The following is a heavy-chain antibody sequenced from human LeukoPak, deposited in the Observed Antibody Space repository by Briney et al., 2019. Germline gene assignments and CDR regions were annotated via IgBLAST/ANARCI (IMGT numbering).Heavy chain of an antibody. CDR3: IQWPLEGDY. V-gene: IGHV3-23*01. CDR1: GFAFSSSA. J-gene: IGHJ4*02. CDR2: ISRSGGIT. Sequence: GGSLRLSCAASGFAFSSSAMSWGRQAPGKVLEWVSAISRSGGITYYADSVKGRFTISRDTSKNTLYLQMNSLRAEDTAVYYCIQWPLEGDYWGQGTLVLLSS. D-gene: IGHD5-12*01.